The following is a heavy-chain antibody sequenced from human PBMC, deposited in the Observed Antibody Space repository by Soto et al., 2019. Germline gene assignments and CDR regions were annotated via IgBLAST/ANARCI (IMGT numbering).Heavy chain of an antibody. Sequence: QVQLVQSGAEVKKPGASVKVSCKASGYTFTSYGISGVRQAPGQGLEWMGWIGAYNGNTNYAQKLQGRVTMTTDTSTSTAYMELRSLRSDDTAVYYCATYCGGDCYPTVVFDYWGQGTLVTVSS. V-gene: IGHV1-18*01. D-gene: IGHD2-21*02. J-gene: IGHJ4*02. CDR1: GYTFTSYG. CDR2: IGAYNGNT. CDR3: ATYCGGDCYPTVVFDY.